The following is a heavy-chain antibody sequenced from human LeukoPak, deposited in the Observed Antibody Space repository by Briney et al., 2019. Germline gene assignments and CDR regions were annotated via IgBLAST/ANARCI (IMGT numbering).Heavy chain of an antibody. CDR1: GFTFSSYA. CDR3: AKDDYGDYGGFWFDP. Sequence: GGSLRLSCAASGFTFSSYAMSWVRQAPGNGLEWVSAISGSGGSTYYADSVKGRFTISRDNSKNTLYLQMNSLRAEDTAVYYCAKDDYGDYGGFWFDPWGQGTLVTVSS. CDR2: ISGSGGST. D-gene: IGHD4-17*01. J-gene: IGHJ5*02. V-gene: IGHV3-23*01.